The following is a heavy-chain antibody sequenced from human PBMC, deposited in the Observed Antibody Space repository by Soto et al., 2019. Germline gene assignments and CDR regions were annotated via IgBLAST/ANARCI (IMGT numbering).Heavy chain of an antibody. CDR3: AREEAGAFDI. Sequence: QVQLQESGPGLVKPSQTLSLTCTVSGVSMSSRGYYWTWIRQHPGKGLEWIGYTYYSGSTYYNPSLKSRLTISVDTSKNQFSLRLSSVTAADTAVYYCAREEAGAFDIWGQGTMVTVSS. CDR1: GVSMSSRGYY. V-gene: IGHV4-31*03. D-gene: IGHD3-10*01. CDR2: TYYSGST. J-gene: IGHJ3*02.